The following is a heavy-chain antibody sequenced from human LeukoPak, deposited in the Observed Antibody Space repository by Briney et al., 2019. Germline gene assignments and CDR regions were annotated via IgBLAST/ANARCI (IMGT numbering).Heavy chain of an antibody. CDR2: IYPGDSDT. Sequence: RGESLKISCKGSGYSFTSYWIAWVRQMPGKGLEWMGIIYPGDSDTSYSPSFQGQVTISADKSIAYLQWGSLKASDTAMYYCARRGYSGYDSPLGYWGQGTLVTVSS. CDR3: ARRGYSGYDSPLGY. J-gene: IGHJ4*02. V-gene: IGHV5-51*01. CDR1: GYSFTSYW. D-gene: IGHD5-12*01.